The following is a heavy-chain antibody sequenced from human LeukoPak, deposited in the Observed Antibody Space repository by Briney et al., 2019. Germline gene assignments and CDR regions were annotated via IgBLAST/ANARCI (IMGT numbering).Heavy chain of an antibody. CDR1: GDTFTTYD. D-gene: IGHD3-3*01. J-gene: IGHJ6*03. Sequence: GASVKVSCKISGDTFTTYDINGVRQATGQGLEWMGWMNPKSGNTVYAQKFQGRLTLTRDISISTAYMELSSLRSEDTAVYFGARAITIFDYYYMDVWGKGTTVTVSS. CDR3: ARAITIFDYYYMDV. CDR2: MNPKSGNT. V-gene: IGHV1-8*01.